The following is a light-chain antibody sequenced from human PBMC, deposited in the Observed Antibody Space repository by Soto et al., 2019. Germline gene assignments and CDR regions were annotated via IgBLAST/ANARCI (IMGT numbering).Light chain of an antibody. V-gene: IGKV3-11*01. CDR2: NAS. Sequence: EIVLTQSPATLSLSPGERATLSCRASQSVSSYLAWYHQKPGQAPRLLIYNASNRATGIPARFSGSGSGTDFTLTICGLEPEDFAVYYCQQRSNAFTFVPGTKVDIK. CDR1: QSVSSY. CDR3: QQRSNAFT. J-gene: IGKJ3*01.